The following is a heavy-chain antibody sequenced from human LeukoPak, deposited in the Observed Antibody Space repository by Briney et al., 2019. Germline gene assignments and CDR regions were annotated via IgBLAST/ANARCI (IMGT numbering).Heavy chain of an antibody. CDR2: ISSSSSYI. CDR3: ARDQTPQYYDFWSGYSPRPPSDAFDI. J-gene: IGHJ3*02. V-gene: IGHV3-21*01. D-gene: IGHD3-3*01. CDR1: GFTFSSYS. Sequence: GSLRLSCAASGFTFSSYSMNWVRQAPGKGLEWVSSISSSSSYIYCADSVKGRFTISRDNAKNSLYLQMNSLRAEDTAVCYCARDQTPQYYDFWSGYSPRPPSDAFDIWGQGTMVTVSS.